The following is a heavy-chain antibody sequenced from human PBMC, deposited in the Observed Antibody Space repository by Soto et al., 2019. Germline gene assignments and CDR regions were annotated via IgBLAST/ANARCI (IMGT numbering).Heavy chain of an antibody. CDR1: GFTFSTYW. J-gene: IGHJ4*02. Sequence: EVQLVESGGGLVQPGGSLRLSCAASGFTFSTYWMHWVRQAPGKGLVWVSRISNDGSVTSYADSVKGRFTLSRDNAKKKVFLQMDSLRAEDTAVYYCTSSSPRLDGDYDWGQGTLVTVSS. D-gene: IGHD4-17*01. CDR3: TSSSPRLDGDYD. CDR2: ISNDGSVT. V-gene: IGHV3-74*01.